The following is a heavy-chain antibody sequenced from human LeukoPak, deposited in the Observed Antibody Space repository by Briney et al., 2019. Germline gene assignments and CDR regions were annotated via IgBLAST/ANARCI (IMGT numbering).Heavy chain of an antibody. J-gene: IGHJ6*02. CDR1: GFTFNTHW. CDR3: ARVWAPSYWNGMDV. Sequence: GGSLRLSCAASGFTFNTHWMTWVRQAPGKGLEWVANIKQDGSEKYYGDSVEGRFTVSRDNAKNSLYLQMNSLRAEDTAVYYCARVWAPSYWNGMDVWGQGTTVTVSS. V-gene: IGHV3-7*01. D-gene: IGHD3-10*01. CDR2: IKQDGSEK.